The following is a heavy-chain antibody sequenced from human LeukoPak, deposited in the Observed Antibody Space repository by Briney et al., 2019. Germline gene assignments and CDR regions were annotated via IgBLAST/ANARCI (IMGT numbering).Heavy chain of an antibody. V-gene: IGHV5-51*01. CDR1: GYSFTSYW. CDR3: ARLIVGSSSTGWFDP. J-gene: IGHJ5*02. Sequence: GESLKISCXGSGYSFTSYWIGWVRQMPGKGLQWMGIIYPGDSDTTYSPSFQGQVTISADKSISTAYLQWSSLKASDTAIYYCARLIVGSSSTGWFDPWGQGTLVTVSS. D-gene: IGHD6-6*01. CDR2: IYPGDSDT.